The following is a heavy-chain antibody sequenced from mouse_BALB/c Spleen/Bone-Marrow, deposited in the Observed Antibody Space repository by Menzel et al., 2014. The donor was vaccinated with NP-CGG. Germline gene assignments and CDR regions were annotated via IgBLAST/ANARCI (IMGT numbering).Heavy chain of an antibody. Sequence: EVKLVESGPSLVKPSQTLSLTCSVTGDSITGGYWNWSRKFPGNKLEYMGYISYSGSTYYNPSLKSRISITRDTSKNQYYLQLNSVTTEDTATYYCATYDGYCFDYWGQGTTLTVSS. V-gene: IGHV3-8*02. CDR1: GDSITGGY. D-gene: IGHD2-3*01. CDR2: ISYSGST. J-gene: IGHJ2*01. CDR3: ATYDGYCFDY.